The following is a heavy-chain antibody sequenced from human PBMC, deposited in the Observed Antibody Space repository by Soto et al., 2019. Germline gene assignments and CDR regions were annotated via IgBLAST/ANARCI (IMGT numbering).Heavy chain of an antibody. J-gene: IGHJ3*02. CDR3: ARPPTASIDAFQX. D-gene: IGHD3-3*02. CDR1: GGSITSISYY. CDR2: IYYSGST. Sequence: PSETLSVTCTVSGGSITSISYYWGWIRQPPGKGMELIGSIYYSGSTYYNPSLKSRVTISVDTSKIQFSLKLNSVTAADTSVYYCARPPTASIDAFQXWGQGTMVTVS. V-gene: IGHV4-39*01.